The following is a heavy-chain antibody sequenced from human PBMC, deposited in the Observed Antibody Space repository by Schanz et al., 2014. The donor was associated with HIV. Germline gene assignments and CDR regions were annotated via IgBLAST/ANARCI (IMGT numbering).Heavy chain of an antibody. V-gene: IGHV3-23*01. D-gene: IGHD1-1*01. CDR3: TKEVPPDV. CDR2: IGSGGGRR. CDR1: GFIFSSYG. J-gene: IGHJ6*02. Sequence: EVQLLESGGGLVQPGGSLRLSCGASGFIFSSYGMSWVRQAPRKGLEWVSLIGSGGGRRYYADSVKGRFTISRDNSKNTVYLQMNSLRAEDTAVYYCTKEVPPDVWGQGTTVTVSS.